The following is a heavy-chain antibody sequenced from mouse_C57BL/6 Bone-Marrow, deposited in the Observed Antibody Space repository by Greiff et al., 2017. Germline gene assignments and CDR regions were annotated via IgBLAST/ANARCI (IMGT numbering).Heavy chain of an antibody. CDR3: ARQKGAMDY. Sequence: EVKLMESGGDLVKPGGSLKLSCAASGFTFSSYGMSWVRQTPDKRLECVATISSGGSYTYYPDSVKGRFTISRDNAKNTLYLQMSSLKSEDTAMYYCARQKGAMDYWGQGTSVTVSS. V-gene: IGHV5-6*01. CDR2: ISSGGSYT. CDR1: GFTFSSYG. J-gene: IGHJ4*01.